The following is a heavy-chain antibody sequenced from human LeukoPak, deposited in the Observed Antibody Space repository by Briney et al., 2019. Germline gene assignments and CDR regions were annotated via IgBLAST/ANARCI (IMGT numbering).Heavy chain of an antibody. J-gene: IGHJ6*03. CDR1: GYTFTSYD. D-gene: IGHD2-2*01. CDR3: ARGVRDIVVVPAANPHYYYVDV. Sequence: ASVKVSCKASGYTFTSYDINWVRQATGQGLEWMGWMNPNSGNTGYAQKFQGRVTMTRNTSISTAYMELSSLRSEDTAVYYCARGVRDIVVVPAANPHYYYVDVWGKGTTVTVSS. CDR2: MNPNSGNT. V-gene: IGHV1-8*01.